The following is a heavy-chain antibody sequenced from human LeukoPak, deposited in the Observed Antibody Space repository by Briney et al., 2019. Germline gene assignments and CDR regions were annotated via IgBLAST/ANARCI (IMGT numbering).Heavy chain of an antibody. D-gene: IGHD2-2*02. V-gene: IGHV3-23*01. J-gene: IGHJ4*02. Sequence: GGSLRLSCAASGFTLSSYAMSWVRQAPGKGLEWVSAISGSGGSTYYADSVKGRFTISRDNSKNTLYLQMNSLRAEDTAVYYCEKDLSVVVVPAAIPEPFDCWGQGTLVTVSS. CDR2: ISGSGGST. CDR3: EKDLSVVVVPAAIPEPFDC. CDR1: GFTLSSYA.